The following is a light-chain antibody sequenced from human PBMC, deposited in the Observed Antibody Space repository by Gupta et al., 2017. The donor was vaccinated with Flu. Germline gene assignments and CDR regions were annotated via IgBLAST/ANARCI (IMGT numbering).Light chain of an antibody. CDR2: EGS. Sequence: PVTLGQPASISCRSSQSLVYKNGITSLNWLQQRPAQSPRRLIYEGSTRDFGVTDRFSGSGSGSDFTLRSIGAEAEDVGVCYCMRGTHPWTFGQGTRLEI. CDR1: QSLVYKNGITS. CDR3: MRGTHPWT. J-gene: IGKJ2*02. V-gene: IGKV2-30*01.